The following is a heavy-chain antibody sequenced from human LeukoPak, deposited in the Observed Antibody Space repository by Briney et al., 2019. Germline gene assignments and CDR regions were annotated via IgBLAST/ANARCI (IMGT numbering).Heavy chain of an antibody. CDR2: INHSGST. Sequence: SETLSLTCAAYGGSFSGYYWSWIRQPPGKGLEWIGEINHSGSTNYNPSLKSRVTISVDTSKNQFSLKLSSVTAADTAVYYCAILRADYYDSSGYYFDYWGQGTLVTVSS. CDR3: AILRADYYDSSGYYFDY. V-gene: IGHV4-34*01. CDR1: GGSFSGYY. D-gene: IGHD3-22*01. J-gene: IGHJ4*02.